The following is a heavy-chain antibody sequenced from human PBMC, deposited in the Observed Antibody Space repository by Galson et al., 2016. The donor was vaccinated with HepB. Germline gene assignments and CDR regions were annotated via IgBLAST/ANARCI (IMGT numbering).Heavy chain of an antibody. CDR1: GFSLSTSGVG. Sequence: PALVKPTQTLTLTCTFSGFSLSTSGVGVGWIRQPPGKALEWLALIYWDDDKRYSPSLKSRLTITKDTSRNQVVLTMTNIDPVDTGTYYCAHRDYYGSGPRYTLDIWGQGTMVTVSS. J-gene: IGHJ3*02. CDR2: IYWDDDK. V-gene: IGHV2-5*02. CDR3: AHRDYYGSGPRYTLDI. D-gene: IGHD3-10*01.